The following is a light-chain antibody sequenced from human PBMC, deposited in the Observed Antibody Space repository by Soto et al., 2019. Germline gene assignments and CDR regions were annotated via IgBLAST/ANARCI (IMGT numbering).Light chain of an antibody. CDR2: GAS. Sequence: EIVVTQSPATLSVSPGERATLSCRASQSIGSNLAWYQQKPGQTPSLVIYGASTRATVIPARFSGSGSGTEFTLTISSLQSEAFAVYYFQQYTTWISFGQVNKVEIK. CDR3: QQYTTWIS. J-gene: IGKJ1*01. CDR1: QSIGSN. V-gene: IGKV3-15*01.